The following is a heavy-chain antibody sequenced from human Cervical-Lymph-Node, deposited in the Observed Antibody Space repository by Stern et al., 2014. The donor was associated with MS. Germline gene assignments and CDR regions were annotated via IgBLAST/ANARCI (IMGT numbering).Heavy chain of an antibody. CDR3: AREWYDSSGYPSYYYYYYGMDV. Sequence: VQLVQSGAEVKKPGSSVKVSCKASGGTFSSYAISWVRQAPGQGLEWMGGIIHIFGTANYAQKFQGRVTITADESTSTAYMELSSLRSEDTAVYYCAREWYDSSGYPSYYYYYYGMDVWGQGTTVTVSS. V-gene: IGHV1-69*01. CDR2: IIHIFGTA. CDR1: GGTFSSYA. J-gene: IGHJ6*02. D-gene: IGHD3-22*01.